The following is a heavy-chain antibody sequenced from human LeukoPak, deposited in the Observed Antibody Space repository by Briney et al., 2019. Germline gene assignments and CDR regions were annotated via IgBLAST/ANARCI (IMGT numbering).Heavy chain of an antibody. CDR2: IIPVFGTA. J-gene: IGHJ4*02. CDR1: GGTFSDYT. Sequence: ASVKVSCKASGGTFSDYTFSWVRQAPGQGLEWMGCIIPVFGTANYAQKFQGRVTITADESTRTVYMELSSLRSEDTAVYYCAREAPQPVGPTYYWGQGTLVTVSS. D-gene: IGHD1-26*01. V-gene: IGHV1-69*13. CDR3: AREAPQPVGPTYY.